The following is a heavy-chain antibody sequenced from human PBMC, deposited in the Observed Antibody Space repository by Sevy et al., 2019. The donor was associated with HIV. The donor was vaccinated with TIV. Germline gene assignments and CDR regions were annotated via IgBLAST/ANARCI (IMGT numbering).Heavy chain of an antibody. V-gene: IGHV3-33*02. D-gene: IGHD3-22*01. CDR3: ASLPNNYYDRGGYSGDDAFDI. J-gene: IGHJ3*02. CDR1: GFTFSNYG. Sequence: GGSLRLSCVASGFTFSNYGMHWVRQAPGKGLEWVATIWNDMTNKYYADSAKGRFTISRDNSKNTLVLQMNSLRAEDTAVEYCASLPNNYYDRGGYSGDDAFDIWGQGTMVTVSS. CDR2: IWNDMTNK.